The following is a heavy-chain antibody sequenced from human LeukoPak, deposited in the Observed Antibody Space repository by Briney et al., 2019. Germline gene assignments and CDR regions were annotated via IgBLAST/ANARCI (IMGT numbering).Heavy chain of an antibody. J-gene: IGHJ4*02. D-gene: IGHD6-6*01. Sequence: GGSLRLSCVASGFTFSDHYMDWVRQAPGKGLEWVANIKQDGSEKYYVDSVKGRFTISRDNAKNSLYLQMNSLRAEDTAVYYCARGSSSLDYWGQGTLVTVSS. V-gene: IGHV3-7*01. CDR1: GFTFSDHY. CDR3: ARGSSSLDY. CDR2: IKQDGSEK.